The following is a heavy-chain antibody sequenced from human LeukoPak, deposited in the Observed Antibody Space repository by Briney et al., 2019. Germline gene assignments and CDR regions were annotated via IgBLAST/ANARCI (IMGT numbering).Heavy chain of an antibody. CDR2: IKQDGDEK. CDR3: ARDGRPLDY. CDR1: GLTFRRYW. J-gene: IGHJ4*02. V-gene: IGHV3-7*03. Sequence: SGGSLRLSCVDSGLTFRRYWMRWVGQAPGKGVEWVANIKQDGDEKYYVDSVKGRFTISRDNAKNTLYLQMNSLRVEDTAVYYCARDGRPLDYWGQGTLVTVSS.